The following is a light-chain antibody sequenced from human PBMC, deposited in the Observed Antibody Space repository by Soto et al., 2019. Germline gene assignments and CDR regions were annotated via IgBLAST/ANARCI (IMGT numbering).Light chain of an antibody. V-gene: IGLV2-23*01. CDR1: SRDVGSYDL. CDR2: EGN. J-gene: IGLJ3*02. Sequence: QSALTQPASVSGSPGQSITISCTGTSRDVGSYDLVSWYQQHPGKAPKLMIYEGNKWPSGVSRRFSGSKSANTASLTISGLQAEDEAVYFCCSYAGSSTWVFGGGTKLTVL. CDR3: CSYAGSSTWV.